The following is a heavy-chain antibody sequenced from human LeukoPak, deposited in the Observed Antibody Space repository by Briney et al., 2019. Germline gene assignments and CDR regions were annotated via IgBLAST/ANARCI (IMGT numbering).Heavy chain of an antibody. CDR3: AGKGITGTSGWFDP. D-gene: IGHD1-7*01. Sequence: GRSLRLSCAASGFTLDDYAMHWVRQAPGKGLEWVSGISWNSGSIGYADSVKGRFTISRDNAKNSLYLQMNSLRAEDTALYYCAGKGITGTSGWFDPWGQGTLVTVSS. CDR1: GFTLDDYA. V-gene: IGHV3-9*01. CDR2: ISWNSGSI. J-gene: IGHJ5*02.